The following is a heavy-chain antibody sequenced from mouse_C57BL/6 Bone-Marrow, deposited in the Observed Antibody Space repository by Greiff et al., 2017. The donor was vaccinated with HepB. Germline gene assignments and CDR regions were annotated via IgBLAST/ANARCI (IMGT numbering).Heavy chain of an antibody. Sequence: QVQLQQPGAERVKPGASVKLSCKASGYTFTSSWMHGVKQRPGQGLEGIGMIHPISDSTNNNEKFKRKATLTVDKSSSTAYMQLSSLTSEDSAVYYCARSYYGPWFAYWGQGTLVTVSA. D-gene: IGHD1-1*01. CDR3: ARSYYGPWFAY. CDR2: IHPISDST. J-gene: IGHJ3*01. V-gene: IGHV1-64*01. CDR1: GYTFTSSW.